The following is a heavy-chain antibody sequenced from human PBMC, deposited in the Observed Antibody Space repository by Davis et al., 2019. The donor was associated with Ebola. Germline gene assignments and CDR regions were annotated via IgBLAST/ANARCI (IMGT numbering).Heavy chain of an antibody. Sequence: GGSLRLSCAASGFTVSSNYMSXXXXXXXXXXXXXSVIYSLGSTYYADSVKGRFTISRDNSKNTLYLQMNSLRAEDTAVYYCTSSLGYNSGLSDDYWGQGTLVTVSS. D-gene: IGHD5-24*01. CDR2: IYSLGST. CDR3: TSSLGYNSGLSDDY. CDR1: GFTVSSNY. J-gene: IGHJ4*02. V-gene: IGHV3-53*01.